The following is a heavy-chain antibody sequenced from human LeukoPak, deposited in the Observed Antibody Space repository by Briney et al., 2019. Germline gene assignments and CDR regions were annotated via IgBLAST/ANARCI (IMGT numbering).Heavy chain of an antibody. CDR3: ARQAPGRSCSGGSCYFFDY. D-gene: IGHD2-15*01. J-gene: IGHJ4*02. Sequence: GRSLRLSCAASGFTFSSYAVHWVRQAPGKGLEWVAVISYDRSNKYYADSVKGRFTISRDNSKNTLYLQMNSLRAEDTAVYYCARQAPGRSCSGGSCYFFDYWGQGTVVTVSS. CDR2: ISYDRSNK. CDR1: GFTFSSYA. V-gene: IGHV3-30-3*01.